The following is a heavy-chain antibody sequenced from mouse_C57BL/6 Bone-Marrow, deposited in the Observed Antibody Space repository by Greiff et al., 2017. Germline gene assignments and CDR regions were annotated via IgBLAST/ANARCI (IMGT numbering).Heavy chain of an antibody. CDR3: ARLLLRKRFDY. V-gene: IGHV1-82*01. CDR1: GYAFSSSW. D-gene: IGHD1-1*01. CDR2: IYPGDGDT. J-gene: IGHJ2*01. Sequence: QVQLQQSGPELVKPGASVKISCKASGYAFSSSWMNWVKQRPGKGLEWIGRIYPGDGDTNYNGKFKGKATLTADKSSSTAYMQLSSLTSEDSAVYFFARLLLRKRFDYWGQGTTLTVSS.